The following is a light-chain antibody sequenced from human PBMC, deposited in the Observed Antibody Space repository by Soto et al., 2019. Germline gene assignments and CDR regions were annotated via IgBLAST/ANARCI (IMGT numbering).Light chain of an antibody. V-gene: IGKV3-15*01. CDR3: QQYNDWPRT. Sequence: EILMTQSPATLSVSPGERATLSCGASQSISSKLAWYQQKPGQAPRLLIYSASTRATGIPARFSGSGSGTEFTLTISSLQSEDFAVYYCQQYNDWPRTFGQGTKVDIK. J-gene: IGKJ1*01. CDR1: QSISSK. CDR2: SAS.